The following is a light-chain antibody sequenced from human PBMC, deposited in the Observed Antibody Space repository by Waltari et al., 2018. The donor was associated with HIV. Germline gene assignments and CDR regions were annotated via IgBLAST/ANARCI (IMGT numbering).Light chain of an antibody. CDR2: GAS. V-gene: IGKV1-16*02. CDR3: QQYTSFPLT. J-gene: IGKJ4*01. Sequence: DVQMTQSPSSLSASIGDRVIISCRASQDISNLLAWFQKRPGKAPKSLIYGASTLQTGVPSSKFSGTGSGTDFTLTITKLQPEDVATYYCQQYTSFPLTFGGGTTVEI. CDR1: QDISNL.